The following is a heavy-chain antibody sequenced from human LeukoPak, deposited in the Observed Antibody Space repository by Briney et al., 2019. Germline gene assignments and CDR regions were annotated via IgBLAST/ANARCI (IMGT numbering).Heavy chain of an antibody. Sequence: GGSLRLSCAASGLTFSSYSMNWVRQAPGKGLEWVSSISSSSSYIYYADSVKGRFTISRDNAKKSLYLQMNSLRAEDTAVYYCARTYYYDSSGYREDWFDPWGQGTLVTVSS. CDR2: ISSSSSYI. D-gene: IGHD3-22*01. J-gene: IGHJ5*02. V-gene: IGHV3-21*01. CDR1: GLTFSSYS. CDR3: ARTYYYDSSGYREDWFDP.